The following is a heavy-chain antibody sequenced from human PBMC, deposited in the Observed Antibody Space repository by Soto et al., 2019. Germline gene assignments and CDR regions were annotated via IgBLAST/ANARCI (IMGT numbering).Heavy chain of an antibody. Sequence: QVQLVQSGAEVKKPGSSVKVSCKASGGTFSSYAISWVRQAPGQGLEWLGGIIPISGTANYAQKFQGRVMITADEPTSTAYMELRSLRSEDTAVYYCARSQGSSTSLEIYYYCYYGMDVWGQGTTVTVSS. V-gene: IGHV1-69*01. CDR2: IIPISGTA. J-gene: IGHJ6*02. CDR3: ARSQGSSTSLEIYYYCYYGMDV. D-gene: IGHD2-2*01. CDR1: GGTFSSYA.